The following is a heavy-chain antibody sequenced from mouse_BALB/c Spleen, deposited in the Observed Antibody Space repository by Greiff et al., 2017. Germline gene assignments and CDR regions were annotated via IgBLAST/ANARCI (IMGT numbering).Heavy chain of an antibody. D-gene: IGHD1-1*01. V-gene: IGHV5-17*02. CDR1: GFTFSSFG. CDR2: ISSGSSTI. CDR3: ARSPLFYAMDY. J-gene: IGHJ4*01. Sequence: DVMLVESGGGLVQPGGSRKLSCAASGFTFSSFGMHWVRQAPEKGLEWVAYISSGSSTIYYADTVKGRFTISRDNPKNTLFLQMTSLRSEDTAMYYCARSPLFYAMDYWGQGTSVTVSS.